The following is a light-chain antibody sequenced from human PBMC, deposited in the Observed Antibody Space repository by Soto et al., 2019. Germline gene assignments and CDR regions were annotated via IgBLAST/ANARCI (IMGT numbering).Light chain of an antibody. J-gene: IGLJ2*01. CDR2: GSS. Sequence: QSVLTQPPSVSGAPGQRVTISCTGSSSNIGAGHVVHWYQQFPGRAPNLLIYGSSNRPSGVPDRFSGSKSGTSASLAITGLQADDDADYYCQSYDNTLSAPVFGGGTKLTVL. V-gene: IGLV1-40*01. CDR3: QSYDNTLSAPV. CDR1: SSNIGAGHV.